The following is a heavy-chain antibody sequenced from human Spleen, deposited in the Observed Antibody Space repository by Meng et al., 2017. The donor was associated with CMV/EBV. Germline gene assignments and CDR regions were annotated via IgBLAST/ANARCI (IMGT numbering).Heavy chain of an antibody. CDR3: AKDNGDYTIDY. J-gene: IGHJ4*02. D-gene: IGHD4-17*01. CDR2: DGSNP. Sequence: DGSNPHYADSVKGRFTISRDNSEDSLYLRMNSLRTEDTALYYCAKDNGDYTIDYWGQGTLVTVSS. V-gene: IGHV3-43*01.